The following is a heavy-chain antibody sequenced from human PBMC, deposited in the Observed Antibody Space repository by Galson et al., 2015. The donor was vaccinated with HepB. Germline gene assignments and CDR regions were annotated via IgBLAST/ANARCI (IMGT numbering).Heavy chain of an antibody. CDR3: AREGVVVALSYYYYYMDV. CDR2: ISSSSSYI. D-gene: IGHD2-15*01. Sequence: SLRLSCAASGFTFSSSSMNWVRQAPGKGLEWVSSISSSSSYIYYADSVKGRFTISRDNAKNSLYLQMNSLRAEDTAVYYCAREGVVVALSYYYYYMDVWGKGTTVTVSS. CDR1: GFTFSSSS. V-gene: IGHV3-21*01. J-gene: IGHJ6*03.